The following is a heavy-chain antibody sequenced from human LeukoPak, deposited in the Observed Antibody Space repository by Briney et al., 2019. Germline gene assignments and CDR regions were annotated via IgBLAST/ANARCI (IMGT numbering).Heavy chain of an antibody. CDR2: IIPIFGTA. D-gene: IGHD6-13*01. J-gene: IGHJ4*02. CDR3: ARARSIAAAGAFDY. V-gene: IGHV1-69*13. CDR1: GGTFSSYA. Sequence: ASVKVSCTASGGTFSSYAISWVRQAPGQGLEWMGGIIPIFGTANYAQKFQGRVTITADESTSAAYMELSSLRSEDTAVYYCARARSIAAAGAFDYWGQGTLVTVSS.